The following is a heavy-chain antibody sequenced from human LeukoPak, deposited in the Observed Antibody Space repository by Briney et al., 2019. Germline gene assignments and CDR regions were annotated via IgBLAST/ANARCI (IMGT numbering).Heavy chain of an antibody. D-gene: IGHD2-15*01. Sequence: GGFLRLSCAASGFTFSSYEMNWVRQAPGKGLEWVSYISSSGSTIYYADSVKGRFTISRDNSKNTLYLQMNSLRAEDTAVYYCARAGYCSGGSCYPIDYWGQGTLVTVSS. CDR1: GFTFSSYE. J-gene: IGHJ4*02. V-gene: IGHV3-48*03. CDR2: ISSSGSTI. CDR3: ARAGYCSGGSCYPIDY.